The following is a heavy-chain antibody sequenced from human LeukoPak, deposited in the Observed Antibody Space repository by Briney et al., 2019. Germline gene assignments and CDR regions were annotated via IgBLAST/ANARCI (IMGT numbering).Heavy chain of an antibody. CDR1: GGSISSYY. CDR3: ARVEPWELQNYYMDV. J-gene: IGHJ6*03. D-gene: IGHD1-26*01. Sequence: SETLSLTCTVSGGSISSYYWSWIRQPPGKGLEWIGYIYYSGSTNCNPSLKSRVTISVDTSKNQFSLKLSSVTAADTAVYYCARVEPWELQNYYMDVWGKGTTVTVSS. CDR2: IYYSGST. V-gene: IGHV4-59*01.